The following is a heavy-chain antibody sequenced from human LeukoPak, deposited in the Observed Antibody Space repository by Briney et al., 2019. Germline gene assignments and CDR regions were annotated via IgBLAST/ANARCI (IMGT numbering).Heavy chain of an antibody. Sequence: GESLKISCKGSGYRFTKYWIGWVRQMPGKGLEWMGIIYPSDSDTRYSPSFQGQVTISADKSIGTAYLQWSSLKASDTAMYYCARSYDLASFDYWGQGTLVTVSS. CDR1: GYRFTKYW. CDR2: IYPSDSDT. D-gene: IGHD3-3*01. V-gene: IGHV5-51*01. CDR3: ARSYDLASFDY. J-gene: IGHJ4*02.